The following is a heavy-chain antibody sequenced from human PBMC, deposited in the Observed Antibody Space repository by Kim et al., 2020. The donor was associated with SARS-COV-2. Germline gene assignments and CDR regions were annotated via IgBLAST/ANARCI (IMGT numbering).Heavy chain of an antibody. D-gene: IGHD6-13*01. Sequence: YAVSVKSRITINPDTSKNQFSLQLNSVTPEDTAVYYCARVIAAAGTHFDYWGQGTLVTVSS. J-gene: IGHJ4*02. V-gene: IGHV6-1*01. CDR3: ARVIAAAGTHFDY.